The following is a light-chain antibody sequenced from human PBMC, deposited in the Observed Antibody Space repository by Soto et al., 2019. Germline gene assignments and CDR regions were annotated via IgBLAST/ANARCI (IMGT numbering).Light chain of an antibody. J-gene: IGLJ1*01. Sequence: QSVVTQPPSVSVAPVQRVPISCTGSISNIGAGYDVHWYQQLPGTAPKLLIYGNSNRPSGVPDRFSGSKSGNTAYLTISGLQAEDEAEYFCFSFTTTSTHVFGTGTKVTVL. CDR3: FSFTTTSTHV. V-gene: IGLV1-40*01. CDR2: GNS. CDR1: ISNIGAGYD.